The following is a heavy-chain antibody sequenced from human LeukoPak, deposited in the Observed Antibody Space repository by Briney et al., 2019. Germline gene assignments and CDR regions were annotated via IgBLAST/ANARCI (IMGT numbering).Heavy chain of an antibody. J-gene: IGHJ4*02. CDR3: AKERDDYVWGSYRPYYFDY. D-gene: IGHD3-16*02. CDR2: ISYDGSNK. Sequence: GGSLRLSCAASGFTFSSYAMHWVRQAPGKGLEWVAVISYDGSNKYYADSVKGRFTISRDNSENTLYLQMNSLRAEDTAVYYCAKERDDYVWGSYRPYYFDYWGQGTLVTVSS. V-gene: IGHV3-30*04. CDR1: GFTFSSYA.